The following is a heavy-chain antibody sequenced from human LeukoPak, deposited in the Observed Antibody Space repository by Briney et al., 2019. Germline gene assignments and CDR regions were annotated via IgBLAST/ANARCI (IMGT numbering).Heavy chain of an antibody. CDR3: AADHSSSLAHHYYGMDV. J-gene: IGHJ6*02. Sequence: ASVKVSCKASGYTFTSYYMHWVRQAPGQGLEWMGIINPSGGSTSYAQKFQGRVTMTRDTSTSTVYMELSSLRSEDTAVYYCAADHSSSLAHHYYGMDVWGQGTTVTVSS. D-gene: IGHD6-13*01. CDR2: INPSGGST. CDR1: GYTFTSYY. V-gene: IGHV1-46*01.